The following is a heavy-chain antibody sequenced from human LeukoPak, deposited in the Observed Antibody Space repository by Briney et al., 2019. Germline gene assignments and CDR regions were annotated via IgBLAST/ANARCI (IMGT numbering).Heavy chain of an antibody. D-gene: IGHD3-10*01. Sequence: SETLSLTCAVYGGSFSGYYWSWIRQPPGKGLEWIGEINHSGSTNYNPSLKSRVTISVDTSKNQFSLKLSSVTAADTAVYYCARGTSDGSGGHAFDYWGQGTLVTVSS. V-gene: IGHV4-34*01. CDR1: GGSFSGYY. CDR2: INHSGST. CDR3: ARGTSDGSGGHAFDY. J-gene: IGHJ4*02.